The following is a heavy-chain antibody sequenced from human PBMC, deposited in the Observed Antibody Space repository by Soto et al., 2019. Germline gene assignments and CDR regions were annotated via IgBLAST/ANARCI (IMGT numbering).Heavy chain of an antibody. D-gene: IGHD3-22*01. J-gene: IGHJ5*02. CDR1: GGTFSSYG. CDR3: ARGYYYATNGNPLRFDP. CDR2: IIPIFGTP. Sequence: QVQLVQSGAEVKKPGSSVKVSCKASGGTFSSYGIIWVRQAPGQGLEWMGQIIPIFGTPKYAQNFQGRVTIPVSESPSTAYMKLTSLRSEDTAVYYCARGYYYATNGNPLRFDPWGQGTLVTVSS. V-gene: IGHV1-69*12.